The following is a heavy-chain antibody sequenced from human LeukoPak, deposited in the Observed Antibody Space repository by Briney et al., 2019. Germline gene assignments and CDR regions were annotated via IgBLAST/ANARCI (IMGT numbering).Heavy chain of an antibody. CDR1: GGSISSYY. J-gene: IGHJ6*02. CDR3: ARFGGARNYYYYGMDV. Sequence: SETLSLTCTVSGGSISSYYWSWIRQPPGKGLEWIGEVNHSGSTNYNPSLKSRVTISVDTSKNQFSLKLSSVTAADTAVYYCARFGGARNYYYYGMDVWGQGTTVTVSS. V-gene: IGHV4-34*01. CDR2: VNHSGST. D-gene: IGHD3-16*01.